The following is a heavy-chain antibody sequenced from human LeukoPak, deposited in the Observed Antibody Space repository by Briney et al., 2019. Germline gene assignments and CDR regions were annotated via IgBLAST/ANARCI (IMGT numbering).Heavy chain of an antibody. CDR2: INHSGST. Sequence: PSETLSLTCAVYGGGFSGYYWSWIRPPPGKGLGWVGEINHSGSTNYNPSLKSRVTISVDTSKNQFSLKLSSVTAADTAVYYCARAGWLRTKGYFDYWGQGTLVTVSS. J-gene: IGHJ4*02. CDR3: ARAGWLRTKGYFDY. D-gene: IGHD5-12*01. V-gene: IGHV4-34*01. CDR1: GGGFSGYY.